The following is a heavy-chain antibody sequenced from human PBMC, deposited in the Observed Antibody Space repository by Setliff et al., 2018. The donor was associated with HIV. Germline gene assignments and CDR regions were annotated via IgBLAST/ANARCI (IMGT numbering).Heavy chain of an antibody. J-gene: IGHJ4*02. V-gene: IGHV4-61*01. CDR3: ARDSPFNY. CDR2: IYYTGST. CDR1: GGSVSSDSYH. Sequence: SETLSLTCTVSGGSVSSDSYHWTWIRQPPGKGLEWIGYIYYTGSTNYNPSLKSRLTISVDTSKNQFSLKLRSVTAADTAVYYCARDSPFNYWDQGTLVTVSS.